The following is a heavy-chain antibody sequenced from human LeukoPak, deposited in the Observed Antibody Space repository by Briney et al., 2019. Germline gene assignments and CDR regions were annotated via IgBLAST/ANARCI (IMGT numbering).Heavy chain of an antibody. Sequence: SETLSLTCTVSGGSISSGGYYWSWIRQHPGKGLEWIGYIYYSGSTYYNPSLKSRVTISVDTSKNQFSLKLSSVTAADTAVYYCARDQAAAGFDGFDYWGQGTLVTVSS. V-gene: IGHV4-31*03. CDR1: GGSISSGGYY. D-gene: IGHD6-13*01. CDR2: IYYSGST. J-gene: IGHJ4*02. CDR3: ARDQAAAGFDGFDY.